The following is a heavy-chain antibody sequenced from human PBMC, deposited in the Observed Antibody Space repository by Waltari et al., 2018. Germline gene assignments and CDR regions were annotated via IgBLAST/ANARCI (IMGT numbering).Heavy chain of an antibody. CDR2: INQSGRT. V-gene: IGHV4-34*01. Sequence: QVQLQQWGAGLLKPSETLSLTRAVYGGSFRGFYWSWTRQPPGKGRGGVGEINQSGRTNYNPSLKSRVTISVDTSKNQFSLKLSSVTAADTAVYYCARGSDYGEPLDYWGQGTLVTVSS. D-gene: IGHD4-17*01. CDR1: GGSFRGFY. J-gene: IGHJ4*02. CDR3: ARGSDYGEPLDY.